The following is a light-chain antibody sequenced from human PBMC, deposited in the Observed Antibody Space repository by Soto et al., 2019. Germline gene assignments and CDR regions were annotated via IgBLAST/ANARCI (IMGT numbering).Light chain of an antibody. J-gene: IGKJ1*01. Sequence: TQTPSTLSASVGDRVTINCRASQSISSWLAWYQQKPGKAPKLLIYDASSLESGVPSRLSGSGSGTEFTLTIRSLQPDDFATYYCQQYNSYWTFGQGTKVDIK. CDR2: DAS. CDR3: QQYNSYWT. V-gene: IGKV1-5*01. CDR1: QSISSW.